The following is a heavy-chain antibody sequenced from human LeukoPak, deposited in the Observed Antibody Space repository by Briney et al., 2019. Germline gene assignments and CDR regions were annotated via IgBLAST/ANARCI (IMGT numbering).Heavy chain of an antibody. CDR3: ATLPLYYYDSSGYWRDWFDP. CDR2: FDPEDGET. CDR1: GYTLTELS. V-gene: IGHV1-24*01. J-gene: IGHJ5*02. D-gene: IGHD3-22*01. Sequence: GASVKISCKVSGYTLTELSMHWVRQAPGKGLEWMGGFDPEDGETIYAQKFQGRVTMTEDTPTDTAYMELSSLRSEDTAVYYCATLPLYYYDSSGYWRDWFDPWGQGTLVTVSS.